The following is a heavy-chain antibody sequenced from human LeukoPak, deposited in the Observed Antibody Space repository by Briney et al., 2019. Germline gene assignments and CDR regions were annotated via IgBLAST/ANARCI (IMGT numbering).Heavy chain of an antibody. CDR3: ARHCQECPDDY. CDR2: IIPIFGTA. J-gene: IGHJ4*02. Sequence: SVKVSCKASGGTFSSCAISWVRQAPGQGLEWMGGIIPIFGTANYAQKFQGRVTITADKSTSTAYMELSSLRSEDTAVYYCARHCQECPDDYWGQGTLVTVSS. CDR1: GGTFSSCA. D-gene: IGHD3-3*01. V-gene: IGHV1-69*06.